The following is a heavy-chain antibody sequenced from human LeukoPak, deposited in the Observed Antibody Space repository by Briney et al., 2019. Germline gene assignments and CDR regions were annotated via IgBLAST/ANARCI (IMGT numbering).Heavy chain of an antibody. J-gene: IGHJ4*02. CDR2: INHSGST. V-gene: IGHV4-34*01. CDR3: ARGQRPPPTVTSNVSHSYYFDY. Sequence: SETLSLTCAVYGGSFSGYYWSWVRQPPGKGLEWIGEINHSGSTNYNPSLKRRGTISVDTSKNQFSLKLSSVTAADTAVYYCARGQRPPPTVTSNVSHSYYFDYWGQGTLVTVSS. D-gene: IGHD4-17*01. CDR1: GGSFSGYY.